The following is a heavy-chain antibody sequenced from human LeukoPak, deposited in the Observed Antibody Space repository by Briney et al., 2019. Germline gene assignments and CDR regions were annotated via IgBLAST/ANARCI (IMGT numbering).Heavy chain of an antibody. CDR1: GGSISNKY. J-gene: IGHJ5*02. CDR3: ARVITIIRGLDP. D-gene: IGHD3-10*01. V-gene: IGHV4-59*01. Sequence: SETLSLTCTVSGGSISNKYWSWIRQPPGKGLEWIGYIYYSGSTNYNPSLKSRVTISVDMSKNQFSLKLTSVTAADTAVYYCARVITIIRGLDPWGQGIQVTVSS. CDR2: IYYSGST.